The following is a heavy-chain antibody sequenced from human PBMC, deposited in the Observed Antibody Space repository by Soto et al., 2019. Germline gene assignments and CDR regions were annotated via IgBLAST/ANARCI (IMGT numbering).Heavy chain of an antibody. J-gene: IGHJ6*02. CDR2: IKQDGSEK. Sequence: PGGSLRLSCAASGFTFSSYWMSWVRQAPGKGLEWVANIKQDGSEKYYVDSVKGRFTISRDNAKNSLYLQMNSLRAEDTAVYYCARARAAAETQQDYGMDVWGQGTTVTVS. D-gene: IGHD6-13*01. CDR3: ARARAAAETQQDYGMDV. V-gene: IGHV3-7*03. CDR1: GFTFSSYW.